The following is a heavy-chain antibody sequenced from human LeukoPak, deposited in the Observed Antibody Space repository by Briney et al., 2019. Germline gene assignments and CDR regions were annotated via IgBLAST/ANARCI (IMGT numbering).Heavy chain of an antibody. V-gene: IGHV3-11*01. CDR3: ARDHYYDSSGYYSGY. Sequence: GGSLRLSCAASGFTFSDYYMSWIRQAPGKGLEWVSYISSSGSTIYYADSVKGRFTISSDNAKNSLYLQMNSLRAEDTAVYYCARDHYYDSSGYYSGYWGQGTLVTVSS. D-gene: IGHD3-22*01. CDR2: ISSSGSTI. CDR1: GFTFSDYY. J-gene: IGHJ4*02.